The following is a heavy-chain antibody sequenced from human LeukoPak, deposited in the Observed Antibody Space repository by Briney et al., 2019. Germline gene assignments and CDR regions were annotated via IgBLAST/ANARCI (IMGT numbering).Heavy chain of an antibody. CDR1: GFTFSSYA. Sequence: GGSLRLSCAASGFTFSSYAMHWVRQAPGKGLEWVAVISYDGSNKYYADSVKGRFTISRDNSKNTLYLQMNSLRAEDTAVYYCARDDYGGNSSPEYYYGMDVWGQGTTVTVSS. CDR3: ARDDYGGNSSPEYYYGMDV. D-gene: IGHD4-23*01. V-gene: IGHV3-30*04. CDR2: ISYDGSNK. J-gene: IGHJ6*02.